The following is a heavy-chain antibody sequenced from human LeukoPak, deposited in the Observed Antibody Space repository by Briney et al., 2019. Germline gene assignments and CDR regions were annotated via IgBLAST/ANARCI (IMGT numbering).Heavy chain of an antibody. CDR1: GFTFSHYG. Sequence: GRSLRLSCAASGFTFSHYGMHWVRQAPGMGLEWVAVIWFDGGKIHYPDSVKGRFTISRDNSKNTLYLQMDNLRADDTAVYYCVRGSGGDGYSYWGDYWGQGTLVTVSS. V-gene: IGHV3-33*01. J-gene: IGHJ4*02. CDR2: IWFDGGKI. CDR3: VRGSGGDGYSYWGDY. D-gene: IGHD5-24*01.